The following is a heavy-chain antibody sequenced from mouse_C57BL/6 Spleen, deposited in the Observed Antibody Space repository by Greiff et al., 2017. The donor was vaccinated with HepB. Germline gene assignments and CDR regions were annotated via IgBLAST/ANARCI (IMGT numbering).Heavy chain of an antibody. V-gene: IGHV5-17*01. D-gene: IGHD3-2*02. CDR2: ISSGSSTI. J-gene: IGHJ2*01. Sequence: EVQLVESGGGLVKPGGSLKLSCAASGFTFSDYGMHWVRQAPEKGLEWVAYISSGSSTIYYADTVKGRFTISRDNAKNTLFLQMTSLRSEDTAMYYCARTAQATWDYCDYWGQGTTLTVSS. CDR3: ARTAQATWDYCDY. CDR1: GFTFSDYG.